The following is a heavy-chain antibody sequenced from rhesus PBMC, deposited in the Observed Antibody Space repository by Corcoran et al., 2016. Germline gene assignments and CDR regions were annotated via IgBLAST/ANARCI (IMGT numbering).Heavy chain of an antibody. Sequence: QVQLQESGPGLVKPSETLSLTCAVSGGSISRGYYYWSWIRQPPGKGLEWIGYITYSGSPSYTPSLKSLVTISRDTSKNQFSLKLSSVTAADTAVYYCARDWGDRYGLDSWGQGVVVTVSS. CDR3: ARDWGDRYGLDS. CDR2: ITYSGSP. CDR1: GGSISRGYYY. V-gene: IGHV4-122*02. D-gene: IGHD3-34*01. J-gene: IGHJ6*01.